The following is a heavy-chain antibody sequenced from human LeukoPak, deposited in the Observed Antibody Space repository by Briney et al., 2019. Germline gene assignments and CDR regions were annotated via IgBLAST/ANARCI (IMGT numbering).Heavy chain of an antibody. Sequence: ASVKVSCKASGYTFTGYYMHWVRQAPGQGLEWMGWINPSSGGTNYAQKFQGRVTMTRDTSISTAYMELSRLRSDDTAVYYCAREMVMGIDSSGSGDAFDIWGQGTMVTVSS. CDR1: GYTFTGYY. D-gene: IGHD3-22*01. CDR2: INPSSGGT. J-gene: IGHJ3*02. CDR3: AREMVMGIDSSGSGDAFDI. V-gene: IGHV1-2*02.